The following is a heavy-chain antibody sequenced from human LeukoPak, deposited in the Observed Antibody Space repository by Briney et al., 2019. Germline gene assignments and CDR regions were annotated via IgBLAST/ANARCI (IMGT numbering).Heavy chain of an antibody. D-gene: IGHD6-13*01. V-gene: IGHV1-69*13. Sequence: ASVKVSCNASGGTFSSYAISWVRQAPGQGLEWMGGIIPIFGTANYAQKFQGRVTITADESTSTAYMELSSLRSEDTAVYYCARELADSPLDYWGQGTLVTVSS. CDR1: GGTFSSYA. CDR3: ARELADSPLDY. J-gene: IGHJ4*02. CDR2: IIPIFGTA.